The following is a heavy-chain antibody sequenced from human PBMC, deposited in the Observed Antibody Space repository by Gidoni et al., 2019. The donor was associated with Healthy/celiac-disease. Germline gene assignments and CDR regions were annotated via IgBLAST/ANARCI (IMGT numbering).Heavy chain of an antibody. J-gene: IGHJ4*02. D-gene: IGHD4-17*01. Sequence: EVQLVESGGGLVKPGGSLRLSCSASGFTFSNAWMSWVRQAPGKGLEWVGRIKSKTDGGTTDYAAPVKGRFTISRDDSKNTLYLQMNSLKTEDTAVYYCTTDYGDYGLDYWGQGTLVTVSS. CDR1: GFTFSNAW. V-gene: IGHV3-15*01. CDR2: IKSKTDGGTT. CDR3: TTDYGDYGLDY.